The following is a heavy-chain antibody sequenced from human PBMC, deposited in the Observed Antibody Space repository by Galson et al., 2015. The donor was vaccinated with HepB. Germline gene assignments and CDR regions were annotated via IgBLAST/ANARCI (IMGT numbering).Heavy chain of an antibody. J-gene: IGHJ5*02. CDR1: TFIFSTYS. V-gene: IGHV3-48*01. Sequence: SLRLSCAASTFIFSTYSMNWVRQAPGKGLEWVSYISSSSATIYYADSVKGRFTISRDNSKNTLYLQMNSLRAEDTAVYYCAREGTYGGNWFDPWGQGTLVTVSS. CDR3: AREGTYGGNWFDP. CDR2: ISSSSATI. D-gene: IGHD3-16*01.